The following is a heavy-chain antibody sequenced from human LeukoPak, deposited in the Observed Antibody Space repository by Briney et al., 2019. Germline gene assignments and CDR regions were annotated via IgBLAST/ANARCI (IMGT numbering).Heavy chain of an antibody. CDR3: AKDRGGMSTYDAFDI. CDR2: ISGSGGST. Sequence: PGGSLRLSCAASGFTFSEYYMSWVRQAPGKGLEWVSAISGSGGSTYYADSVKGRFTISRDNSKNTLYLQMNSLRAEDTAVYYCAKDRGGMSTYDAFDIWGQGTMVTVSS. V-gene: IGHV3-23*01. D-gene: IGHD2-15*01. J-gene: IGHJ3*02. CDR1: GFTFSEYY.